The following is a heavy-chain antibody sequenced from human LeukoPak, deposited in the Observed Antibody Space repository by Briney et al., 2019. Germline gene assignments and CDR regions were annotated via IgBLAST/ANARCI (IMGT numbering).Heavy chain of an antibody. V-gene: IGHV4-34*01. CDR2: INHSGST. CDR3: ARIPIAAMIEDY. CDR1: GGSFSGYY. J-gene: IGHJ4*02. D-gene: IGHD3-22*01. Sequence: SETLSLTCAVYGGSFSGYYWSWIRQPPGKGLEWIGEINHSGSTNHNPSLKSRVTISVDTSKNQFSPKLSSVTAADTAVYYCARIPIAAMIEDYWGQGTLVTVSS.